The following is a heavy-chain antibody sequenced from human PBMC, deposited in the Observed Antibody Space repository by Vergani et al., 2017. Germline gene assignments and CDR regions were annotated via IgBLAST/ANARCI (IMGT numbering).Heavy chain of an antibody. CDR1: GFTFSNYG. CDR3: AKGLYGGNADYFDY. V-gene: IGHV3-30*18. J-gene: IGHJ4*02. Sequence: QVQLVESGGGVVQTGRSLRLSCSASGFTFSNYGIHWVRQAPGKGGEWVAFISYDGSNKYYTYSMKGRLTISRYNPKNTLYLQLNSLRAEDTAVYYCAKGLYGGNADYFDYWGQGTLVTVSS. D-gene: IGHD4-23*01. CDR2: ISYDGSNK.